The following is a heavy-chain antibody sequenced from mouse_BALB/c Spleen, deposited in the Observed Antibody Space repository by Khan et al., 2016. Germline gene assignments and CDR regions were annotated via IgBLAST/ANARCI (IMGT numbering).Heavy chain of an antibody. Sequence: VRLKESGPGLVKPSQSLSLTCSVTGYSITSGYYWNWIRQFPGNKLEWMGYIRYDGSNNYNPSIKNRISINRNTSKHQFFLKLNSVTSEDTSTYSCVTLRRVYAMDYWGQGTSVTVSS. CDR3: VTLRRVYAMDY. CDR2: IRYDGSN. V-gene: IGHV3-6*02. J-gene: IGHJ4*01. CDR1: GYSITSGYY. D-gene: IGHD1-2*01.